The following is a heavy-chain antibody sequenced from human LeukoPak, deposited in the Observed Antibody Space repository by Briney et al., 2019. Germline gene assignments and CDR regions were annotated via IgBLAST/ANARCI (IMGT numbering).Heavy chain of an antibody. CDR1: GYTFTSYG. Sequence: ASVKVSCKASGYTFTSYGISWVRQAPGQGLEWMGWISAYNGNTNYAQKLQGRVTMTTDTSTSTAYMELRSLRSDDTAVYYCAKDWVLRGVNPYYFDYWGQGTLVTVSS. J-gene: IGHJ4*02. D-gene: IGHD3-10*01. CDR2: ISAYNGNT. V-gene: IGHV1-18*01. CDR3: AKDWVLRGVNPYYFDY.